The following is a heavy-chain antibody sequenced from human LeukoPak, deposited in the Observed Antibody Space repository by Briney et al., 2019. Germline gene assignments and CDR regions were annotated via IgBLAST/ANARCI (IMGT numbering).Heavy chain of an antibody. Sequence: SETLSLTCAVSGGSLSSSWWSWVRQPPGKGLEWIGEIFHSGSTNYNPSLKSRVTISVDTSKNQFSLKLSSVTAADTAVYYCARRGRPYCSSTSCYTRYYYYYMDVWGKGTTVTVSS. CDR3: ARRGRPYCSSTSCYTRYYYYYMDV. CDR1: GGSLSSSW. J-gene: IGHJ6*03. D-gene: IGHD2-2*02. V-gene: IGHV4-4*02. CDR2: IFHSGST.